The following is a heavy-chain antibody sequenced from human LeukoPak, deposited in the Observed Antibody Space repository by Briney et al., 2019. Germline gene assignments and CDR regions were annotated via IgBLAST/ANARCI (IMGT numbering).Heavy chain of an antibody. CDR2: ISGSGGST. D-gene: IGHD6-13*01. CDR3: ARQQLGNYYYYGMDV. V-gene: IGHV3-23*01. J-gene: IGHJ6*02. CDR1: GFAFSSYA. Sequence: GGSLRLSCAASGFAFSSYAMSWVRQAPGKGLEWVSAISGSGGSTYYADSVKGRFTISRDNSKNTLYLQMNSLRAEDTAVYYCARQQLGNYYYYGMDVWGQGTTVTVSS.